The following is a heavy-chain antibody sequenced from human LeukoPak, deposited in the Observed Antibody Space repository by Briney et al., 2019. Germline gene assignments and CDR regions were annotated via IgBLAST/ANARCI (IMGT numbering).Heavy chain of an antibody. D-gene: IGHD1-1*01. CDR2: INPKSGGA. CDR1: GYTFTDYY. V-gene: IGHV1-2*06. CDR3: ARGYDGDY. Sequence: SVKVSCKTSGYTFTDYYIHWVRQAPGQGLEWMGRINPKSGGANFAQKYQGRVTMTRDTSIGTAYMELNRLTSDDTAVFYCARGYDGDYWGQGTLVTVSS. J-gene: IGHJ4*02.